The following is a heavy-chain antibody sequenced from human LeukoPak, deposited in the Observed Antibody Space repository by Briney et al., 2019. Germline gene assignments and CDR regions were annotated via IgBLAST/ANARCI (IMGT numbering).Heavy chain of an antibody. CDR3: ARVAAAAAFDY. J-gene: IGHJ4*02. CDR2: INHSGSA. V-gene: IGHV4-34*01. D-gene: IGHD6-13*01. CDR1: GGSISSYY. Sequence: SETLSLTCTVSGGSISSYYWSWIRQPPGKGLEWIGEINHSGSANYNPSLKSRVTISVDTSKNQFSLKLSSVTAADTAVYYCARVAAAAAFDYWGQGTLVTVSS.